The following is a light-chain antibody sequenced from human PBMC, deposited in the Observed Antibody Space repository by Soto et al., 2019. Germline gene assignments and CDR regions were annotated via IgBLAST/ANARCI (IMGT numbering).Light chain of an antibody. CDR1: RNDIGAYEF. CDR2: EVV. V-gene: IGLV2-8*01. CDR3: KSYAGSNTYV. Sequence: LTQPPSASGSPGQSVTVSCTGTRNDIGAYEFVSWYQHHPGKAPKLIIYEVVQRPSGVPDRFSGSKSGNTASLTVSGLQAADEADYYCKSYAGSNTYVFGTGTKVTVL. J-gene: IGLJ1*01.